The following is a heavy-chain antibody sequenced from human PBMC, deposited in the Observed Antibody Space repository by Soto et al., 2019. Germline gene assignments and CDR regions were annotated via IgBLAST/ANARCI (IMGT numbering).Heavy chain of an antibody. V-gene: IGHV4-39*01. J-gene: IGHJ4*02. CDR1: GGSISSSSYY. D-gene: IGHD1-1*01. Sequence: SETLSLTCTVSGGSISSSSYYWGWIRQPPGKGLEWIGSIYYSGSTYYNPSLKSRVTISVDTSKNQFSLKRSSVTAADTAVYYCATTRTDSLQWVDYWGQGTLVTVSS. CDR3: ATTRTDSLQWVDY. CDR2: IYYSGST.